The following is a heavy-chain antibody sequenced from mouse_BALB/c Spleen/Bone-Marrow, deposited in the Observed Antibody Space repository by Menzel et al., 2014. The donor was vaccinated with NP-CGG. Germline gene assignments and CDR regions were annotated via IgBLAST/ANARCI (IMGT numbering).Heavy chain of an antibody. J-gene: IGHJ4*01. Sequence: VKLMESGPGLVAPSQSLSITCTVSGFSLTGYAVNWVRQPPGKGLEWLGMIWGDGSTDYNSALKSRLSISKDNSKSQVFLKMNSLRTDDTARYYCAREDPGALDYWGQGTSVTVSS. CDR3: AREDPGALDY. V-gene: IGHV2-6-7*01. CDR1: GFSLTGYA. CDR2: IWGDGST.